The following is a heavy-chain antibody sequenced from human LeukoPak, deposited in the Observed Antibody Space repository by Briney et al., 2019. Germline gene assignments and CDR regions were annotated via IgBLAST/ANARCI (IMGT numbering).Heavy chain of an antibody. J-gene: IGHJ4*02. D-gene: IGHD5-18*01. Sequence: GGSLRLSCAASGFTFSSYAMHWVRQAPGKGLEWVAVISYDGSNKYYADSVKGRFTISRDNSKNTLYLQMNSLRAEDTAVYYCAKSRASGYSYGYLDYWGQGTLVTVSS. CDR1: GFTFSSYA. CDR2: ISYDGSNK. CDR3: AKSRASGYSYGYLDY. V-gene: IGHV3-30-3*02.